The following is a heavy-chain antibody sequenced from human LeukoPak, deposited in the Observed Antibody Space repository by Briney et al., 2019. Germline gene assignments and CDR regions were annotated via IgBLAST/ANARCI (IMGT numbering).Heavy chain of an antibody. CDR2: ISNSGGST. J-gene: IGHJ4*02. CDR1: GFTFSSYA. Sequence: GGSLRLSCAASGFTFSSYAMSWVRQAPGKGLEWVSSISNSGGSTYYADSVKGRFTISRDNSMNTLYLQMNSLRAEDTAVYYCARDLWPSTFWFALYDYWGQGTLVTVSS. V-gene: IGHV3-23*01. CDR3: ARDLWPSTFWFALYDY. D-gene: IGHD3-16*01.